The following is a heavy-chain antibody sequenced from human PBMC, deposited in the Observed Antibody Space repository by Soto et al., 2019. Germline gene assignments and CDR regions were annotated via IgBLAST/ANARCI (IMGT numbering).Heavy chain of an antibody. CDR3: ARHFPKGSCSSTSCYTGPYRMDV. CDR2: IYYSGST. Sequence: PSETLSLTCTVSGGSISSSSYYWGWIRQPPGKGLEWIGSIYYSGSTYYNPSLKSRVTISVDTSKNQFSLKLSSVTAADTAVYYCARHFPKGSCSSTSCYTGPYRMDVWGQGTTVTVS. CDR1: GGSISSSSYY. J-gene: IGHJ6*02. D-gene: IGHD2-2*02. V-gene: IGHV4-39*01.